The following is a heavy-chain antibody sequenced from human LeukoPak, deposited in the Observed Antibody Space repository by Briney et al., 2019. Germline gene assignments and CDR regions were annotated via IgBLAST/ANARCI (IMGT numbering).Heavy chain of an antibody. CDR2: IYVGGSP. CDR3: ARGLVLRYFDWPTGFDY. Sequence: SETLSLTCTVSGGSISSGSYLWSWIRQPAGKGLEWIGRIYVGGSPDYNPSPKSRVTISVDTSKNQFSLKLSSVTAADTAVYYCARGLVLRYFDWPTGFDYWGQGTLVTVSS. CDR1: GGSISSGSYL. J-gene: IGHJ4*02. D-gene: IGHD3-9*01. V-gene: IGHV4-61*10.